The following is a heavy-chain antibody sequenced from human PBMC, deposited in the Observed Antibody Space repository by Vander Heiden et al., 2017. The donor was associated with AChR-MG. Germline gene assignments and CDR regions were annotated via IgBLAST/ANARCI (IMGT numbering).Heavy chain of an antibody. D-gene: IGHD3-3*01. CDR1: GFTLSSYA. J-gene: IGHJ4*02. CDR3: AKDLRFLEWSEIFDY. Sequence: EVQLLESGGGLVQPGGSLRLSCAASGFTLSSYAMSWVRQAPGKGLGWVSAISGSGGSTYYADSVKGRFTISRDNSKNTLYLQMNSLRAEDTAVYYCAKDLRFLEWSEIFDYWGQGTLVTVSS. CDR2: ISGSGGST. V-gene: IGHV3-23*01.